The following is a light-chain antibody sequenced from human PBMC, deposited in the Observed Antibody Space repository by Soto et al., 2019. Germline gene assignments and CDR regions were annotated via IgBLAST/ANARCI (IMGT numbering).Light chain of an antibody. Sequence: EIVLTQSPATLSLSPGERATLSCRASQSVSSYLAWYQQKPGQAPRLLIYDASNSATGIPAKFSGSWSGTDFTLTIRSLEPEDFAVYYCQQRSNWPTFGGGTKVEIK. CDR1: QSVSSY. V-gene: IGKV3-11*01. J-gene: IGKJ4*01. CDR3: QQRSNWPT. CDR2: DAS.